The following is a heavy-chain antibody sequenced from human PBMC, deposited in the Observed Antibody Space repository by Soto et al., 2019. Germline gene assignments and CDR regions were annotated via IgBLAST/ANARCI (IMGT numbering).Heavy chain of an antibody. D-gene: IGHD6-19*01. V-gene: IGHV4-34*01. CDR2: INHSGST. J-gene: IGHJ6*02. CDR3: ARGGSSGGRRFYYYYGMDV. CDR1: GGSFSGYY. Sequence: PSETLSLTCAVYGGSFSGYYWSWIRQPPGKGLEWIGEINHSGSTNYNPSLKSRVTISVDTSKNQFSLELSSVTAADTAVYYCARGGSSGGRRFYYYYGMDVWGQGTTVTVSS.